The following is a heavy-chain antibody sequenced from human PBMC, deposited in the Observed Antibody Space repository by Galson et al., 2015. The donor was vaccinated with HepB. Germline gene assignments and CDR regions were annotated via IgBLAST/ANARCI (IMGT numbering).Heavy chain of an antibody. D-gene: IGHD2-15*01. CDR1: GFTFSSYG. Sequence: SLRLSCAASGFTFSSYGMHWVRQAPGKGLEWVAVISYDGSNKYYADSVKGRFTISRDNSKNTLYLQMNSLRAEDTAVYYCAKDRGYCSGGSCYIFDYWGQGTLVTVSS. CDR3: AKDRGYCSGGSCYIFDY. J-gene: IGHJ4*02. V-gene: IGHV3-30*18. CDR2: ISYDGSNK.